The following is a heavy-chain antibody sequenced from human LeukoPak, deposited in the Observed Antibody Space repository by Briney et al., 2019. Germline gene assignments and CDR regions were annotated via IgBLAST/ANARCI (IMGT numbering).Heavy chain of an antibody. V-gene: IGHV1-2*02. Sequence: ASVKVSCTPSGSTFTGAYMHWVRQAPGQGLEWMGWINPNSGETKFAQKFQGRVTMTRDTSISTVYMDLGGLRSDDTAVYYCARVLFNSGYDYWGQGSLVTVSS. D-gene: IGHD3-9*01. CDR2: INPNSGET. CDR1: GSTFTGAY. CDR3: ARVLFNSGYDY. J-gene: IGHJ4*02.